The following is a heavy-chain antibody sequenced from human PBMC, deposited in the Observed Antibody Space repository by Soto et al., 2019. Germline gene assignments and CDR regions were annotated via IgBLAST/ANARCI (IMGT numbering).Heavy chain of an antibody. V-gene: IGHV3-21*03. Sequence: GGSLRLSCAASGFTFSSYSMNWVRQAPGKGLEWVSSISSSSSYIYYADSVKDRFTISRDNAKNSLYLQMNSLRAEDTAVYYCARERGRYGPKDAFDIWGQGTMVTVSS. D-gene: IGHD1-20*01. CDR1: GFTFSSYS. CDR2: ISSSSSYI. CDR3: ARERGRYGPKDAFDI. J-gene: IGHJ3*02.